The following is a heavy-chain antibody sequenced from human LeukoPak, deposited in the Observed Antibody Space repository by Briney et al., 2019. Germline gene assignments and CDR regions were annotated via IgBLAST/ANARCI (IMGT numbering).Heavy chain of an antibody. CDR2: IRHDETKE. Sequence: PGTSLRLSCEVSGFSFSSYAMHWVRQAPGKGREWVAVIRHDETKEYYADSVQGRFTISRDTPNNMLYLQMDNMRAEDTAVYYCAKEYTPSSPLGELDSWGQGTLVIVSS. CDR1: GFSFSSYA. CDR3: AKEYTPSSPLGELDS. D-gene: IGHD6-6*01. J-gene: IGHJ4*02. V-gene: IGHV3-33*03.